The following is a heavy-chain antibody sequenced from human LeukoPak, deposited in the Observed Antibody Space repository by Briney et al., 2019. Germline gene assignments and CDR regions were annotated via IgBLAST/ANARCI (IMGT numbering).Heavy chain of an antibody. CDR3: VRPIAVAGGYDY. J-gene: IGHJ4*02. V-gene: IGHV3-64D*06. CDR2: ISTNGGST. D-gene: IGHD6-19*01. Sequence: PGGSLRLSCSASGFTFSSYSMHWVRQAPGKGLEYVSTISTNGGSTYYADSVKGRFTISRDNSKNTLYLQMSSLRPEDTAVYYCVRPIAVAGGYDYWGPGTPVTVSS. CDR1: GFTFSSYS.